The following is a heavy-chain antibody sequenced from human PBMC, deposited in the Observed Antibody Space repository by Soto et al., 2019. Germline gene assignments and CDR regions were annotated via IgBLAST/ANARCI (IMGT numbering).Heavy chain of an antibody. Sequence: GESLKISCKGSGYSFTSYWIGWVRQMPGEGLEWMGIIYPGDSDTRYSPSFQGQVTISADRSISTAYLQWSSLKASDTAMYYCARHRPKDAFDIWGQGTMVTVSS. J-gene: IGHJ3*02. V-gene: IGHV5-51*01. CDR2: IYPGDSDT. CDR1: GYSFTSYW. CDR3: ARHRPKDAFDI. D-gene: IGHD6-6*01.